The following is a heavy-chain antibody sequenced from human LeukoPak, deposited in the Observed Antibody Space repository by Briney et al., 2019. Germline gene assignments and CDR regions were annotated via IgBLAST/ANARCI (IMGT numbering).Heavy chain of an antibody. J-gene: IGHJ4*02. Sequence: PSETLSLTCAVYGGSFSGYYWSWIRQPPGKGLEWIGEINHSGSTNYNPSLKSRVTISVDTSKNQFSLKLSSVTAADTAVYYCARGRAPDYWGQGTLVTVSS. CDR2: INHSGST. V-gene: IGHV4-34*01. CDR1: GGSFSGYY. CDR3: ARGRAPDY.